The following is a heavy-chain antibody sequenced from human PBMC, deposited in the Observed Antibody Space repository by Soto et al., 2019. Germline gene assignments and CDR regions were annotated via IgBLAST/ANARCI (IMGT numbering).Heavy chain of an antibody. J-gene: IGHJ4*02. CDR1: GGSISSGTYF. CDR3: AATDHYDSSGFDY. V-gene: IGHV4-39*01. D-gene: IGHD3-22*01. CDR2: FYNSGST. Sequence: SETLSLTCSVSGGSISSGTYFWALVRQPPGKGLEWIGTFYNSGSTHYSPSLKSRVTISVDTSKNQFSLRLNSVTAADTAVYYCAATDHYDSSGFDYWGLGTLVTVSS.